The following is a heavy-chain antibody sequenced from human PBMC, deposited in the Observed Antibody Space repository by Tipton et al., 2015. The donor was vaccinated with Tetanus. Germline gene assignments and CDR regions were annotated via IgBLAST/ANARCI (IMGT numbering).Heavy chain of an antibody. CDR1: GYTFTSYG. CDR3: ARDFSLRLPTEFDP. J-gene: IGHJ5*02. V-gene: IGHV1-18*01. CDR2: ISAYNGNT. Sequence: QLVQSGAEVKKPGASVKVSCKASGYTFTSYGISWVRQAPGQGLEWMGWISAYNGNTNYAQKLQGRVTMTTATSTSTAYMERRSLRSDDTAVYYCARDFSLRLPTEFDPWGQGTLVTVSS. D-gene: IGHD4-11*01.